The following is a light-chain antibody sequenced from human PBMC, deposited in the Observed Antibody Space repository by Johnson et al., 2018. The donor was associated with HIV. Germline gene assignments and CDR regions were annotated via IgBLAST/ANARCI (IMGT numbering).Light chain of an antibody. Sequence: QSVLTQPPSVSAAPGQKVTISCSGSSSNIGNNDVSWYQQLPGTAPKLLIYENNKRPSGIPDRFSGSKSGTSATLGITGLQTGDEGDYYCGTWDRSLSAFFGTGTKVTVL. V-gene: IGLV1-51*02. CDR3: GTWDRSLSAF. CDR1: SSNIGNND. CDR2: ENN. J-gene: IGLJ1*01.